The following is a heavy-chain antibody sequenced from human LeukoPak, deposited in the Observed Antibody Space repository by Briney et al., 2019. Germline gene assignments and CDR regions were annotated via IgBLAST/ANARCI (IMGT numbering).Heavy chain of an antibody. D-gene: IGHD2-8*01. Sequence: GGSLRLSCAVSGLTFNNYAMSWVRQAPGKGLEWVSGISGRGASKYYADSVKGRFSISRDSSKNILYLQMNSLRAEDTAVYYCAKDRCSNGVGCYYYYMDVWGKGTTVTISS. CDR3: AKDRCSNGVGCYYYYMDV. CDR2: ISGRGASK. J-gene: IGHJ6*03. V-gene: IGHV3-23*01. CDR1: GLTFNNYA.